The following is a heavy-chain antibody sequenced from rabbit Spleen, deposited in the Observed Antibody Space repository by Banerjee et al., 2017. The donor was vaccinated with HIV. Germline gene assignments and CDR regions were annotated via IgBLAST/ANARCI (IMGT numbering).Heavy chain of an antibody. J-gene: IGHJ6*01. CDR1: GLSFSSNYW. CDR2: IAGSSSDFA. CDR3: ARDTGSSFSSYGMDL. V-gene: IGHV1S45*01. D-gene: IGHD8-1*01. Sequence: EESGGDLVKPEGSLTLTCTASGLSFSSNYWICWVRQAPGKGLEWISCIAGSSSDFAYSATWAKGRFTCSKTSSTTVTLQMTSLTVADTATYFCARDTGSSFSSYGMDLWGPGTLVTVS.